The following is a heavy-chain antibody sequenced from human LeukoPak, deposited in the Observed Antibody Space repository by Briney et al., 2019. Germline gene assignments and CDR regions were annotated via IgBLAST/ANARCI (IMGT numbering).Heavy chain of an antibody. CDR3: ARGYSMSYYFDS. J-gene: IGHJ4*02. V-gene: IGHV3-30*04. D-gene: IGHD2-15*01. CDR2: ISYDGSSK. Sequence: GGSLRLSYAASGFTFSSYAMHWVRQAPGEGLEWVAVISYDGSSKYYADSLKGRFTISRDNSKNTLYLQMNSLRAEDTAVYYCARGYSMSYYFDSWGQGTLVTVSS. CDR1: GFTFSSYA.